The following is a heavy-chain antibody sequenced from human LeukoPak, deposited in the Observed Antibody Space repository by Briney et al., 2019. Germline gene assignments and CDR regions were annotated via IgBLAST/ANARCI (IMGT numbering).Heavy chain of an antibody. CDR2: ISYDGSNK. V-gene: IGHV3-30-3*01. CDR1: GFTFSSYA. CDR3: ARARPFFSRNFDY. Sequence: GGSLRLSCAASGFTFSSYAMHWVRQAPGKGLEWVAVISYDGSNKYYADSVKGRFTISRDNSKNTLYLQMNSLRAEDTAVYYCARARPFFSRNFDYWGQGTLVTVSS. J-gene: IGHJ4*02.